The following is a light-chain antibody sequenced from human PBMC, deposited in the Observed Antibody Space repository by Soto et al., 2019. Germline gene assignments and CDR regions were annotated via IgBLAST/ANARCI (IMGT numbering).Light chain of an antibody. Sequence: QSALTQPPSASGSPGQSVTISCIGTSSDVGGYYSVSWFQQHPGKAPKLMIYEVNKRPSGVPGRFSGSKSGNTASLTVSGLQTEDEADYYCSSFAGSDNVVFGGGTKLTVL. J-gene: IGLJ2*01. CDR2: EVN. CDR1: SSDVGGYYS. V-gene: IGLV2-8*01. CDR3: SSFAGSDNVV.